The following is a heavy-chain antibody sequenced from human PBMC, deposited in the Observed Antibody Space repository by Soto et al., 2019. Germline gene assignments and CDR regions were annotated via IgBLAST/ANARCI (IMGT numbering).Heavy chain of an antibody. CDR3: ARHSWDDYGGPKYYYYGMDV. CDR2: IYPGDSDT. V-gene: IGHV5-51*01. J-gene: IGHJ6*02. D-gene: IGHD4-17*01. CDR1: GYSFTSYW. Sequence: PGESLKISCKGSGYSFTSYWIGWVRQMPGKGLEWMGIIYPGDSDTRYSPSFQGQVTISADKSISTAYLQWSSLKASDTAMYDCARHSWDDYGGPKYYYYGMDVWGQGTTVTVSS.